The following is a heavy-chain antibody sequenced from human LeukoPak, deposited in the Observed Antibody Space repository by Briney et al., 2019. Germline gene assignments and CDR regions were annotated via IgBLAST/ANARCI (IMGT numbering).Heavy chain of an antibody. V-gene: IGHV1-2*02. Sequence: ASEKVSCKASGYTFTGYYMHWVRQAPGQGLEWMGWINPNSGGTNYAQKFQGRVTMTRDTSISTAYMELSRLRSDDTAVYYCARGKSTGGWYAKYFDYWGQGTLVTVSS. CDR3: ARGKSTGGWYAKYFDY. D-gene: IGHD6-19*01. J-gene: IGHJ4*02. CDR2: INPNSGGT. CDR1: GYTFTGYY.